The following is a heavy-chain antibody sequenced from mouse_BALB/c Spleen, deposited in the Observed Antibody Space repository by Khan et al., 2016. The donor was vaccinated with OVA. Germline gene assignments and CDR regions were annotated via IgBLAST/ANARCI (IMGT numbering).Heavy chain of an antibody. CDR2: ITSGGSYT. D-gene: IGHD2-3*01. CDR1: GFIFSSYA. J-gene: IGHJ2*01. CDR3: ARRPDGY. Sequence: EVELVESGGGLVKPGGSLKLSCAASGFIFSSYAMSWVRQTPEKRLEWVATITSGGSYTYYLASVKGRFTISRDNAKSTLSLQMTSLRFDDTAMVYCARRPDGYWVQGTTRTVSS. V-gene: IGHV5-9-3*01.